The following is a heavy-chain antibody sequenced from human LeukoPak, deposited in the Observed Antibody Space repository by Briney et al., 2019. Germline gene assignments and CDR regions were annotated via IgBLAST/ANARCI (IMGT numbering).Heavy chain of an antibody. CDR3: ARTYGSGSYDYYYYMDV. CDR1: GGTFSSYA. J-gene: IGHJ6*03. D-gene: IGHD3-10*01. V-gene: IGHV1-69*06. CDR2: IIPIFGTA. Sequence: SVKVSCKASGGTFSSYAISWVRQAPGQGLEXMGRIIPIFGTANYAQKFQGRVTITADKSTSTAYMELSSLRSEDTAVYYCARTYGSGSYDYYYYMDVWGKGTTVTVSS.